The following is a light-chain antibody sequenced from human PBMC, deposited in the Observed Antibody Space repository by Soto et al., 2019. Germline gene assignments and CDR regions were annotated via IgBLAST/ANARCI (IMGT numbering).Light chain of an antibody. CDR3: QQYSSSPLT. CDR2: GAS. CDR1: QSVSSNY. Sequence: EIVVTQSPGTLSLSPGEGATLSCRASQSVSSNYLAWYQQKPGQAPRLLIYGASNRATGIPDRFSGSGSGTDFTLTISRLDPEGFAVYYCQQYSSSPLTFGGGTKVEIK. V-gene: IGKV3-20*01. J-gene: IGKJ4*01.